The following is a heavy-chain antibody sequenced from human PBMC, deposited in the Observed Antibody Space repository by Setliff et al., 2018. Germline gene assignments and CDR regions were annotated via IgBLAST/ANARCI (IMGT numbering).Heavy chain of an antibody. CDR3: ARDRQWLVHGYYYYGMDV. CDR1: GGSISSGRYY. CDR2: IYTSGST. D-gene: IGHD6-19*01. V-gene: IGHV4-61*09. Sequence: PSETLSLTCTVPGGSISSGRYYWSWIRQPAGKGLEWIGHIYTSGSTNYNPSLKRRVTISVDTSKNQFSLKLSAVTAADTAVYYCARDRQWLVHGYYYYGMDVWGQGTTVTVSS. J-gene: IGHJ6*02.